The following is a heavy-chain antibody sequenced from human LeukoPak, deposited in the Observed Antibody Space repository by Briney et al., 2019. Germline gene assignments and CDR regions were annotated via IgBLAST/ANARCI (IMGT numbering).Heavy chain of an antibody. CDR1: GYTFYSYY. J-gene: IGHJ4*02. D-gene: IGHD3-16*01. V-gene: IGHV1-46*02. CDR3: ARESVWGSYCRYFDY. Sequence: GASVKVSDKPSGYTFYSYYMPWVRQAPGQGLEWMGIINPSGGSTNYAQKFQGRVTMTRDTSTSTVYMEMSSLRSEDTAVYYCARESVWGSYCRYFDYWGQGTLVTVSS. CDR2: INPSGGST.